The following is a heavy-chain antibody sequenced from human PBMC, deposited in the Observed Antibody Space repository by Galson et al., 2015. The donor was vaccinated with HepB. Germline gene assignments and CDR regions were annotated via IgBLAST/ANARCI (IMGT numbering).Heavy chain of an antibody. D-gene: IGHD6-13*01. J-gene: IGHJ4*02. Sequence: SLRLSCAASGFTFNNYAMSWVRQAPGKGLEWVSAISASGGSTYYADSVKGRFTISRDTSENTLFLQMNSLRTEDTAVYYCAKDRSSSWYQGYFDYWGQGILVTVAS. CDR3: AKDRSSSWYQGYFDY. CDR1: GFTFNNYA. CDR2: ISASGGST. V-gene: IGHV3-23*01.